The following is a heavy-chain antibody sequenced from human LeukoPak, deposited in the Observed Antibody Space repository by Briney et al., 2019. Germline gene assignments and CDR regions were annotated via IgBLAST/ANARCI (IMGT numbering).Heavy chain of an antibody. CDR2: INHSGST. J-gene: IGHJ5*02. V-gene: IGHV4-34*01. CDR3: AREGDYYDSSGYGSTWFDP. Sequence: PSETLSLTCAVYGGSFSGYYWSWLRQPPGKGLEWIGEINHSGSTNYNPSLKSRVTISVDTSKNQFSLKLSSVTAADTAVYYCAREGDYYDSSGYGSTWFDPWGQGTLVTVSS. D-gene: IGHD3-22*01. CDR1: GGSFSGYY.